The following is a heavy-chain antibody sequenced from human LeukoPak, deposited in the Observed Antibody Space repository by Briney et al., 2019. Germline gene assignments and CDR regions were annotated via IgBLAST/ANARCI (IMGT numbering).Heavy chain of an antibody. CDR2: IYSGGST. Sequence: HTGGSLRLSCAASGFTVSSNYMSWVRQAPGKGLEWVSVIYSGGSTYYADSVKGRFTISRDNSKNTLYLQMNSLRAEDTAVYYCARGNYYDKVYYFDYWGQGTLVTVSS. CDR1: GFTVSSNY. CDR3: ARGNYYDKVYYFDY. D-gene: IGHD3-22*01. J-gene: IGHJ4*02. V-gene: IGHV3-66*01.